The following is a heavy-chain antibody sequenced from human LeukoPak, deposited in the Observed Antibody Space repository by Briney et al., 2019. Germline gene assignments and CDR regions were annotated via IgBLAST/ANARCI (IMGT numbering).Heavy chain of an antibody. CDR2: ISYDGSNK. V-gene: IGHV3-30-3*01. CDR1: GFTFSSYA. CDR3: ARDLDSGSFNFDY. D-gene: IGHD1-26*01. J-gene: IGHJ4*02. Sequence: GGSLRLSCAASGFTFSSYAMHWVRQAPGKGLEWVAVISYDGSNKYYADSVKGRFTISRDNSRNTLYLQMNSLRAEDTAVYYCARDLDSGSFNFDYWGQGTLVTVSS.